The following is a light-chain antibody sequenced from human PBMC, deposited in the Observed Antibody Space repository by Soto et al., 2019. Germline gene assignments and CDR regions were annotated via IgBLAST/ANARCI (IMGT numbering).Light chain of an antibody. CDR1: QDISNY. V-gene: IGKV1-33*01. CDR3: QQYDHLPIT. J-gene: IGKJ5*01. CDR2: DAS. Sequence: DIQMTQSPSSLSASVGDRVTITCQASQDISNYLNWYQQNPGKASKLLIYDASNLKTGVPSRFSGSGSGTDFTFTISSLQPEDIATYYCQQYDHLPITFGQGTRLEIK.